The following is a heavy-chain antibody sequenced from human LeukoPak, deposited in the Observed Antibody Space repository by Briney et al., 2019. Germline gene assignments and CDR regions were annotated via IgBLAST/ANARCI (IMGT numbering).Heavy chain of an antibody. D-gene: IGHD6-19*01. Sequence: QAGGSLRLSCAASGFTFSSYGMHWVRQAPGKGLEWVAVISYDGSNKYYADSVKGRFTISRDNSKNTLYLQMNSLRAEDTAVYYCAKGSVMYSSGCPFDYWGQGTLVTVSS. CDR3: AKGSVMYSSGCPFDY. V-gene: IGHV3-30*18. CDR2: ISYDGSNK. CDR1: GFTFSSYG. J-gene: IGHJ4*02.